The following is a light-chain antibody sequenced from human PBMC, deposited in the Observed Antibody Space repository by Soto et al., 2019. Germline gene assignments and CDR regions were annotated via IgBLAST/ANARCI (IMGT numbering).Light chain of an antibody. CDR1: QGIGNY. CDR3: QRYNSAPLA. CDR2: AAS. V-gene: IGKV1-27*01. Sequence: DIQMTQSPSSLSASVGDRVTITCRASQGIGNYLAWFHQKPGKRPKLLIYAASTLQSGVPSRFSGSGSGTGFTLTINSLQPEDVATYYCQRYNSAPLAFGGGTKVEIK. J-gene: IGKJ4*01.